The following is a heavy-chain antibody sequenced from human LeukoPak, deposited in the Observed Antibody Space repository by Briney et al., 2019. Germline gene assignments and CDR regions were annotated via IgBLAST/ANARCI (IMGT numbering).Heavy chain of an antibody. J-gene: IGHJ4*02. CDR2: INQDGSVK. CDR1: GFTLSSNW. V-gene: IGHV3-7*01. D-gene: IGHD5-12*01. CDR3: ARWGQTSGYYYVDN. Sequence: GGSLRLSCGASGFTLSSNWTTRVRQAPGRGLEWVASINQDGSVKYYVDSVKGRFTISRDNARNSLSLQMNSLGVEDTAVYFCARWGQTSGYYYVDNWGQGTLVTVSS.